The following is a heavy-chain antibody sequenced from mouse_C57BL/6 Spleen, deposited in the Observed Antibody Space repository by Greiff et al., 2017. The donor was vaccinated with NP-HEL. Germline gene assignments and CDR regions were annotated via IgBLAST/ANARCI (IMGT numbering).Heavy chain of an antibody. CDR3: ARPTQATWFAY. CDR2: ISSGSSTI. D-gene: IGHD3-2*02. Sequence: EVMLVESGGGLVKPGGSLKLSCAASGFTFSDYGMHWVRQAPEKGLEWVAYISSGSSTIYYADTVTGRFPLSSDNAKNTLFLQMTSLRSEDTAMYYCARPTQATWFAYGGQGTLVTVSA. V-gene: IGHV5-17*01. J-gene: IGHJ3*01. CDR1: GFTFSDYG.